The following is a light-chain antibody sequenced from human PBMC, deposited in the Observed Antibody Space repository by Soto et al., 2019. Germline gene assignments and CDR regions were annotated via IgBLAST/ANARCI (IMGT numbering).Light chain of an antibody. CDR2: EVS. CDR3: SSYAGSNNFVV. Sequence: QSVLTQPPSASGSPGQSVIISCTGTSSDVGGYNYVSWYQQHPGKAPKLMIYEVSKRPSGVPDRFSGSKSGNTASLTVSGLQVEDEADYYCSSYAGSNNFVVFGGGTKLTVL. J-gene: IGLJ2*01. V-gene: IGLV2-8*01. CDR1: SSDVGGYNY.